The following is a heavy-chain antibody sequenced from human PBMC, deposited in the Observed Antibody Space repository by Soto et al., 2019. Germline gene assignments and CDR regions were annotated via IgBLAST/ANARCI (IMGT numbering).Heavy chain of an antibody. J-gene: IGHJ3*01. CDR1: GAIVTSGENY. CDR2: IYDSGVT. D-gene: IGHD5-18*01. Sequence: SETLSLTCSVSGAIVTSGENYWSWVRQPPGKGLEWIGYIYDSGVTNYTPALKSRVTLSLDRPNNEVSLKLRSVTAADTAVYFCVRDLAHGYTGNVWGHGXLVTVSS. CDR3: VRDLAHGYTGNV. V-gene: IGHV4-30-4*08.